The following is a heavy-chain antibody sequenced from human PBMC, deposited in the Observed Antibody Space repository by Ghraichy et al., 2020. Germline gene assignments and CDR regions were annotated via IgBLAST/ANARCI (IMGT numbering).Heavy chain of an antibody. CDR2: IKGDGSYK. Sequence: LSLTCAASGFTFSRYWMHWVRQPPGEGLVWVSRIKGDGSYKNSADSVRGRFTIYRDNAMNMLHLQMDSLRVEDTAVYYCVRDGDRWYFDRWGRGTLVTVSS. CDR3: VRDGDRWYFDR. D-gene: IGHD7-27*01. V-gene: IGHV3-74*01. J-gene: IGHJ2*01. CDR1: GFTFSRYW.